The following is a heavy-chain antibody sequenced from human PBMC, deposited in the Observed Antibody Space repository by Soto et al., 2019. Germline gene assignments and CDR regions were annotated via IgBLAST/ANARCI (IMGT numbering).Heavy chain of an antibody. CDR2: ISSSGSTI. D-gene: IGHD2-2*01. CDR1: GFTFSDYY. V-gene: IGHV3-11*01. CDR3: ARGMARYCSSSSCSPFDY. Sequence: QVQLVESGGGLVKPGGSLRLSCAASGFTFSDYYMSWIRQAPGKGLEWVSYISSSGSTIYYVDSVKGRFTISRDNAKNSLYLQMNSLRAEDTAVYYCARGMARYCSSSSCSPFDYWCQGTLVTVSS. J-gene: IGHJ4*02.